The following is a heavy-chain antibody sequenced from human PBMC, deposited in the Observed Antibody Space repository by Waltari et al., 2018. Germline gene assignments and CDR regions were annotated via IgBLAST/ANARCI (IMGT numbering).Heavy chain of an antibody. V-gene: IGHV3-23*01. CDR2: IRGSGGST. D-gene: IGHD3-22*01. J-gene: IGHJ3*02. CDR1: GFTFSSYA. CDR3: AKVPLTMMDKVLAFDI. Sequence: EVQLLESGGGLVQPGGSLRLSCAASGFTFSSYAMSWVRQAPGKGLGWGSSIRGSGGSTYYADSVTGRFTCSRDNSKNTLYLQMNSLRAEDTAVYYCAKVPLTMMDKVLAFDIWGQGTMVTVSS.